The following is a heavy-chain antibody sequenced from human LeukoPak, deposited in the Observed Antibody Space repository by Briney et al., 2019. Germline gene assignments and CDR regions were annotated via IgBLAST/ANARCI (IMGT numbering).Heavy chain of an antibody. CDR3: ARAPLMAY. CDR1: GFTFSSYA. D-gene: IGHD5-24*01. J-gene: IGHJ4*02. Sequence: GGSLRLSCAASGFTFSSYAMHWVRQAPGKGLEWVAVISYDGSNKYYADSVKGRFTISRDNSKNTLYLQMNSLRAEDTAVYYCARAPLMAYWGQGTLVTVSS. CDR2: ISYDGSNK. V-gene: IGHV3-30*01.